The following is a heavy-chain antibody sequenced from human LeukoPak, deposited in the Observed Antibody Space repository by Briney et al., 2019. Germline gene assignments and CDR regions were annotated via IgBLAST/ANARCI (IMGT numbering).Heavy chain of an antibody. CDR1: GYTFTSYA. D-gene: IGHD6-25*01. J-gene: IGHJ5*02. CDR3: ARDLGYSSVNWFDP. V-gene: IGHV7-4-1*02. CDR2: INTNTGNP. Sequence: ASVKVSCKASGYTFTSYAMNWVRQAPGQGLEWVGWINTNTGNPTYAQGFTGRFVFPLDTSVSTAYLQISSLKAEDTAVYYCARDLGYSSVNWFDPWGQGTLVTVSS.